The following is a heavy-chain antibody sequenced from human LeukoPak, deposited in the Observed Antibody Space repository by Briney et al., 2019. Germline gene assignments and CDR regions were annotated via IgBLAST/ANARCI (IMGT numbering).Heavy chain of an antibody. CDR1: GASISSND. V-gene: IGHV4-59*08. J-gene: IGHJ4*02. CDR2: IYYSGRT. D-gene: IGHD6-19*01. CDR3: ARHVEQWLTPFDY. Sequence: PSETLSLTCAVSGASISSNDWSWIRQSPGKGLEWIGYIYYSGRTNYNPSLKSRVTTSVDTSKDQFSLKLSSVTAADTAVYYCARHVEQWLTPFDYWGQGTLVTVSS.